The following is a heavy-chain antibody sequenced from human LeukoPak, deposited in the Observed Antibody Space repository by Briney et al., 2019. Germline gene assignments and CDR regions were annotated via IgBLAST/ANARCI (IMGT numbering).Heavy chain of an antibody. J-gene: IGHJ4*02. CDR2: ISWDGGST. V-gene: IGHV3-43D*03. CDR3: AKDIAGAQTGYSYGFDY. Sequence: GGSLRLSCAASGFTFDDYAMHWVRQAPGKGLEWVSLISWDGGSTYYADSVKGRFTISRDNSKNSLYLQMNSLRAEDTALYYCAKDIAGAQTGYSYGFDYWGQGTLVTVSS. D-gene: IGHD5-18*01. CDR1: GFTFDDYA.